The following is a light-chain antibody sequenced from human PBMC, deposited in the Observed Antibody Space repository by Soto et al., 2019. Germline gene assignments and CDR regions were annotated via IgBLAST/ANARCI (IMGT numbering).Light chain of an antibody. V-gene: IGKV3-11*01. CDR1: QSVSSY. CDR2: DAS. J-gene: IGKJ5*01. CDR3: QQSSNWPPIT. Sequence: EIVLTQSPATLSLSPGERATLSCRASQSVSSYLAWYQQKPGQAPRLLIYDASNRATGIPARFSGSGSGTDFTLTIRSLEPEDFAVYYCQQSSNWPPITFGKGTRLEIK.